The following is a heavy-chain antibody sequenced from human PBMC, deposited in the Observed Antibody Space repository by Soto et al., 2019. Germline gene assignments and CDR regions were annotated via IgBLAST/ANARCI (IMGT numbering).Heavy chain of an antibody. CDR3: GRAPDGSGCSYYFDD. J-gene: IGHJ4*02. D-gene: IGHD3-22*01. CDR2: INRDGSEK. CDR1: GFTFSNYW. V-gene: IGHV3-7*03. Sequence: VGSLRLSCVASGFTFSNYWMSWVRQAPGKGLQWVANINRDGSEKYYVDSLKGRFTISRDNAENSLYLEMNTLRAEDTAVYYCGRAPDGSGCSYYFDDWGQGTLFTVSS.